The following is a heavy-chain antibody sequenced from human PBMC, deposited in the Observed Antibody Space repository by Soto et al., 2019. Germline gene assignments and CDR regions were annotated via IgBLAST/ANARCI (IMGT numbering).Heavy chain of an antibody. V-gene: IGHV3-74*01. D-gene: IGHD2-21*02. CDR1: GFTFSYYW. CDR3: ARGDKGAFDL. CDR2: VHSDGSST. Sequence: EVQLVESEGGLVQPGGSLRLSCAASGFTFSYYWMHWVRQAPGQGLVWVSRVHSDGSSTTYADSVKGRFTISRDNAKNTVYLNMNSLRAEDTAVYYCARGDKGAFDLWCQGTMVTVSS. J-gene: IGHJ3*01.